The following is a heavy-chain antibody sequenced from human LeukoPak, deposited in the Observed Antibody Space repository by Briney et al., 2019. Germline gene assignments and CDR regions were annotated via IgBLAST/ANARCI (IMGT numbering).Heavy chain of an antibody. V-gene: IGHV1-69*05. CDR1: GGTFSSYA. J-gene: IGHJ4*02. Sequence: SVKVSCKASGGTFSSYAISWVRQAPGQGLEWMGGIIPIFGTANYAQKFQGRVTITTDESTSTAYMELSSLRSGDTAVYYCASQRLGGHIVVVPAASFDYWGQGTLVTVSS. CDR3: ASQRLGGHIVVVPAASFDY. CDR2: IIPIFGTA. D-gene: IGHD2-2*01.